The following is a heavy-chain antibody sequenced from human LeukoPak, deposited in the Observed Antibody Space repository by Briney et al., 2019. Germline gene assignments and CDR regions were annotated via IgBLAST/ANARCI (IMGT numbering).Heavy chain of an antibody. CDR1: GGSISSYY. D-gene: IGHD3-22*01. J-gene: IGHJ4*02. V-gene: IGHV4-4*07. CDR2: IDTSGNT. CDR3: ASAGYYYDSSGDYFDY. Sequence: SETLSLTCTVSGGSISSYYWSWIRQPAGKGLEWIGRIDTSGNTNYKPSLKSRVTISVDTSKNQFSLKLSSVTAADTAVYYCASAGYYYDSSGDYFDYWGQGTLVTVSS.